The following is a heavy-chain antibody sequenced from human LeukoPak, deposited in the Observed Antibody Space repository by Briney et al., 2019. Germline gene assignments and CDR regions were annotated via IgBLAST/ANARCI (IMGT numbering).Heavy chain of an antibody. CDR2: ISPGDSDT. D-gene: IGHD5-18*01. V-gene: IGHV5-51*01. CDR3: ARHTGYSYGYPAPYFDY. J-gene: IGHJ4*02. CDR1: GYSFTSYW. Sequence: GESLKISCQTSGYSFTSYWIGWVRQMPGKGLEWMGIISPGDSDTKYSPSFQGQVTISADKSINTVYLQWGSLKASDTAMYYCARHTGYSYGYPAPYFDYWGQGTLVTVSS.